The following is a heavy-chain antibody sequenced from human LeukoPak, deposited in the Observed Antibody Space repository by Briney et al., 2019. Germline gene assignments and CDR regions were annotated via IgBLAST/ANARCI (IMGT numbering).Heavy chain of an antibody. J-gene: IGHJ4*02. Sequence: PSETLCLTCSVSGGSINSNSHHWDWIRQAPGKGLEWIGNIYYSGTTSYNPSLKSRDTISVDTSKNQFSLRLSSVTAADTAVYYCARRGDILTDYAFDYWGQGTLVTVSS. CDR1: GGSINSNSHH. CDR3: ARRGDILTDYAFDY. V-gene: IGHV4-39*01. CDR2: IYYSGTT. D-gene: IGHD3-9*01.